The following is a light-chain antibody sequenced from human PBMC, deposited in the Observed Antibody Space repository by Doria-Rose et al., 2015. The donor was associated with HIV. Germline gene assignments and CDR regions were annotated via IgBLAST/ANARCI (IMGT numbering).Light chain of an antibody. V-gene: IGKV3-15*01. CDR2: RAS. CDR3: QQYSQWPPYT. J-gene: IGKJ2*01. Sequence: ATLSVSPGERATLSCRASQGIGSDLAWYQQKPGQAPRLLIYRASIRATGIPPRFTGGGSGTEFTLTISGLQSEDFAVYFCQQYSQWPPYTFGQGTKLEVK. CDR1: QGIGSD.